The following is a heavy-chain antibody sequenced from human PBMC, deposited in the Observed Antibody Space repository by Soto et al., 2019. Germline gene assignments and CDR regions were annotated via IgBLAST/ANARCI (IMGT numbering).Heavy chain of an antibody. CDR3: ARGDRNPSGVSAAILGISDWFDP. J-gene: IGHJ5*02. CDR2: MNPNSGNT. D-gene: IGHD2-2*01. V-gene: IGHV1-8*01. Sequence: ASVKVSCKASGYTFTSYDINWVRQATGQGLEWMGWMNPNSGNTGYAQKFQGRVTMTRNTSISTAYMELSSLRSEDTAVYYCARGDRNPSGVSAAILGISDWFDPWGQGNLVTVSS. CDR1: GYTFTSYD.